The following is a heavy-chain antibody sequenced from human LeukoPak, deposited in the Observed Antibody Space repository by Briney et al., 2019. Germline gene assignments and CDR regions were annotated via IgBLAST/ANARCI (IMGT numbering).Heavy chain of an antibody. CDR3: ARGFITMVRGFIS. CDR1: GFTFSNYW. D-gene: IGHD3-10*01. J-gene: IGHJ4*02. V-gene: IGHV3-74*01. CDR2: INTDGSST. Sequence: GGSLRLSCAASGFTFSNYWMHWVRQAPGKGLVGVSHINTDGSSTSYADSVKGRFTISRDNAKNTLYLQMNSLRAEDTAVYYCARGFITMVRGFISWGQGTLVTVSS.